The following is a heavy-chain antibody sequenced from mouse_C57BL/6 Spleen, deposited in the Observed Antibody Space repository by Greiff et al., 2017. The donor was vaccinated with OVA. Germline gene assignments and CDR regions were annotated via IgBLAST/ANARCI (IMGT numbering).Heavy chain of an antibody. J-gene: IGHJ2*01. CDR3: ALITTVVARDYFDY. V-gene: IGHV1-64*01. CDR1: GYTFTSYW. Sequence: VKLQQPGAELVKPGASVKLSCKASGYTFTSYWMHWVKQRPGQGLEWIGMIHPNSGSTNYNEKFKSKATLTVDKSSSTAYMQLSSLTSEDSAVYYCALITTVVARDYFDYWGQGTTLTVSS. D-gene: IGHD1-1*01. CDR2: IHPNSGST.